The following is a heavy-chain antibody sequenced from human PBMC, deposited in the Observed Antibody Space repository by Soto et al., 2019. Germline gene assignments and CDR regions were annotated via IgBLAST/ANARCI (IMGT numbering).Heavy chain of an antibody. V-gene: IGHV1-8*01. Sequence: ASVKVSCKASGYTFTSYDINWVRQATGQGLEWMGWMNPNSGNTGYAQKFQGRVTMTRNTSISTAYMELSSLRSEDTAVYYCARAHRGYSYGPRHRYNWFDPWGQGTLVTVSS. D-gene: IGHD5-18*01. CDR1: GYTFTSYD. CDR3: ARAHRGYSYGPRHRYNWFDP. CDR2: MNPNSGNT. J-gene: IGHJ5*02.